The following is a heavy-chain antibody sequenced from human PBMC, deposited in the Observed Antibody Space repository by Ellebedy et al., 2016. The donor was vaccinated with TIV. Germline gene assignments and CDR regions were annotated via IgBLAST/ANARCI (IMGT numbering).Heavy chain of an antibody. V-gene: IGHV5-51*01. J-gene: IGHJ4*02. Sequence: KVSCKASGYIYTNFWIGWVRQMPGKGLEWMGLIFPDDSDIRPSPSFQGQVTLSVDKSISTAYLHWNSLQASDTAMYYCARLGAGATGWYYFHYWGQGTLVTVSS. CDR3: ARLGAGATGWYYFHY. CDR2: IFPDDSDI. D-gene: IGHD6-19*01. CDR1: GYIYTNFW.